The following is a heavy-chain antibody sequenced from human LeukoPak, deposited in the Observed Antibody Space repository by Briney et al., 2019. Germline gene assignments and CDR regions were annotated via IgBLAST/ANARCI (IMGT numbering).Heavy chain of an antibody. J-gene: IGHJ4*02. Sequence: PSETLSLTCAVYGGSFSGYYWSWIRQPPGKGLEWIGEINHSGSTYYNPSLKSRVTISVDTSKNQFSLKLSSVTAADTAVYYCARAHYYDSSGYFNWGQGTLVTVSS. CDR3: ARAHYYDSSGYFN. V-gene: IGHV4-34*01. CDR1: GGSFSGYY. CDR2: INHSGST. D-gene: IGHD3-22*01.